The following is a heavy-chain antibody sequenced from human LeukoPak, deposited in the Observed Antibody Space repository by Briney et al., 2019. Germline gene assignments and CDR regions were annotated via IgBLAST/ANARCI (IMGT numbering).Heavy chain of an antibody. CDR2: IWYDGSNK. CDR1: GFTFSSYG. D-gene: IGHD2-21*01. V-gene: IGHV3-33*01. Sequence: PGRSLRLSCAASGFTFSSYGMHWVRQAPGKGLEWVAVIWYDGSNKYYADSVKGRFTISRGNSKNTLYLQMNSLRAGDTAVYYCARETLSRGGDCYYDYWGQGTLVTVSS. CDR3: ARETLSRGGDCYYDY. J-gene: IGHJ4*02.